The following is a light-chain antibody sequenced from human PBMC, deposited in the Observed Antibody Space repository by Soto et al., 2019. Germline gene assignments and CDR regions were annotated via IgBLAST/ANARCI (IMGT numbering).Light chain of an antibody. V-gene: IGKV1-13*02. J-gene: IGKJ4*01. CDR2: DAS. Sequence: AIQLTQSPSSLSASVGDRVTITCRASQGISSALAWYQQKPGKAPKLLIYDASSLESGVPSRFGGSGSGTDFTLTISSLQPEDFATYYCQQFNSYPFLTFGGGTKVEIK. CDR3: QQFNSYPFLT. CDR1: QGISSA.